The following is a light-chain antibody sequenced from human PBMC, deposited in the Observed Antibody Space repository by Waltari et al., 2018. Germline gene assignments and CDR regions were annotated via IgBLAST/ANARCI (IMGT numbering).Light chain of an antibody. CDR3: GSRESRSNLNYI. V-gene: IGLV3-19*01. Sequence: SSELTQDPAVSVALGQTVRITCQGDNLRNYYASWYQQRPGQAPVLVIYGKNNRPSGIPYRFSGSSFVNTASLTITGAQAEDEAVYCCGSRESRSNLNYIFVTGTRVTVL. J-gene: IGLJ1*01. CDR1: NLRNYY. CDR2: GKN.